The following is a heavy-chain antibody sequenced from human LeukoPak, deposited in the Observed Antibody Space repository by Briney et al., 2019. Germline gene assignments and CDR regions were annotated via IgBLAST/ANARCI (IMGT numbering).Heavy chain of an antibody. J-gene: IGHJ4*02. CDR2: IRSDGINK. CDR1: GFTFSDYG. CDR3: AKGSAWSHGYFDY. V-gene: IGHV3-30*02. Sequence: GGSLRLSCAASGFTFSDYGMHWVRQAPGKGLEWVTFIRSDGINKYYSDSVKGRFTISRDNSKNMLYLQMNSLRPEDTAIYFCAKGSAWSHGYFDYWGQGTLVTVSS. D-gene: IGHD6-19*01.